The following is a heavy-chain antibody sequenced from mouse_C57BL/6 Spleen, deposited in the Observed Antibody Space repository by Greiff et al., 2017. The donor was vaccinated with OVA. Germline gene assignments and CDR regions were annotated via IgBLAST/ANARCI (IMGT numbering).Heavy chain of an antibody. D-gene: IGHD4-1*01. CDR3: AKNYELGRGYFDV. CDR2: IWRGGST. J-gene: IGHJ1*03. CDR1: GFSLTSYG. Sequence: VQRVESGPGLVQPSQSLSITCTVSGFSLTSYGVHWVRQSPGKGLEWLGVIWRGGSTDYNAAFMSRLSITKDNSKSQVFFKMNSLQADDTAIYYCAKNYELGRGYFDVWGTGTTVTASS. V-gene: IGHV2-5*01.